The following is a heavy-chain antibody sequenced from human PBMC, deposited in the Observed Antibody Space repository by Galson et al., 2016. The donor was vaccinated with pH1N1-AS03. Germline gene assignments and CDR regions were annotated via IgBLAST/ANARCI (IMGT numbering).Heavy chain of an antibody. D-gene: IGHD3-16*01. CDR1: GFTINNNY. J-gene: IGHJ4*02. CDR3: ARAPWGSTQGEY. CDR2: IYGGGDT. Sequence: SLRLSCAASGFTINNNYMSWVRQAPGKGLEWVSVIYGGGDTFYADSVKGRFNISRDNSKNTVYLQMNSLRVEDTAVYYCARAPWGSTQGEYWGQGTLVTVSS. V-gene: IGHV3-53*01.